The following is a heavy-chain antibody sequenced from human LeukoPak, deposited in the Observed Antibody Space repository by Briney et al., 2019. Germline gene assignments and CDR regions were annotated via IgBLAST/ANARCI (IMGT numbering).Heavy chain of an antibody. D-gene: IGHD6-19*01. CDR1: GGSISSGGYY. CDR3: ARAAGSPPYWYFDL. CDR2: IYYSGST. Sequence: PSETLSLTCTVSGGSISSGGYYWSWMRQPPGKGLEWIGYIYYSGSTYYNPSLKSRVTISVDTSKNQFSLKLSSVTAADTAVYYRARAAGSPPYWYFDLWGRGTLVTVSS. V-gene: IGHV4-31*03. J-gene: IGHJ2*01.